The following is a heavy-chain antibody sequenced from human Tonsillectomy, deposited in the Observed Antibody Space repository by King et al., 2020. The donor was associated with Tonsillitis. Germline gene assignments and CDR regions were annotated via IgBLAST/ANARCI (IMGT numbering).Heavy chain of an antibody. J-gene: IGHJ5*02. CDR3: AREAPYSSSSRSHWFDP. Sequence: VQLVESGGGLAQPGGSLRLSCVASGFTFSSYEMNWVRQAPGKGLEWVSYISSSGSAIYYAASVKGRFTISRDNAKNSLYLQMNSLRVEDTAVYYCAREAPYSSSSRSHWFDPWGQGTLVTVSS. CDR2: ISSSGSAI. D-gene: IGHD6-6*01. V-gene: IGHV3-48*03. CDR1: GFTFSSYE.